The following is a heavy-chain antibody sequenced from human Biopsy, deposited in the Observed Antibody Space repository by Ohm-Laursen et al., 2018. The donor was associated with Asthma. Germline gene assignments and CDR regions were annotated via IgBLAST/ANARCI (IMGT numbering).Heavy chain of an antibody. J-gene: IGHJ3*01. V-gene: IGHV1-3*04. CDR2: VNTCNGDT. Sequence: GASVKVSCKSSGYNFISFAIHWVRQAPGQRLEWMGWVNTCNGDTKYSQKFQGRVTITRDTSASTAYMELRSLLSEDTATYYCAITYYDFLTGQVKDVFGVWGQGTMVTVSS. D-gene: IGHD3-9*01. CDR1: GYNFISFA. CDR3: AITYYDFLTGQVKDVFGV.